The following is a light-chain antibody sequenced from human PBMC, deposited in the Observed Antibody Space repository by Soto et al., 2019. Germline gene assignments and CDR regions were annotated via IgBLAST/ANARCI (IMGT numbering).Light chain of an antibody. CDR3: QQRKNWPPIT. CDR1: QNVDKF. J-gene: IGKJ5*01. Sequence: DIELTQSPSTLSLSARETATLSCRASQNVDKFLAWYQQRPGQPPRLLIFDSSNRATGVPVRFSGSGSGTVFTLTIGSLEPEDSAVYYCQQRKNWPPITVGQGTRLEIK. CDR2: DSS. V-gene: IGKV3-11*01.